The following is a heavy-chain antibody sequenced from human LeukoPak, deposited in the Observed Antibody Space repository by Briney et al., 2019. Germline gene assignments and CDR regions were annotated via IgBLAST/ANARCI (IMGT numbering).Heavy chain of an antibody. CDR1: GGTFSSYA. Sequence: SVKVSCKASGGTFSSYAISWVRQAPGQGLEWMGRIIPIFGTANYAQKFQGRVTITTDESTSTAYMELSSLRSENTDVYYCARDGYYDSSGYYNFDYWGQGTLVTVSS. D-gene: IGHD3-22*01. CDR3: ARDGYYDSSGYYNFDY. J-gene: IGHJ4*02. V-gene: IGHV1-69*05. CDR2: IIPIFGTA.